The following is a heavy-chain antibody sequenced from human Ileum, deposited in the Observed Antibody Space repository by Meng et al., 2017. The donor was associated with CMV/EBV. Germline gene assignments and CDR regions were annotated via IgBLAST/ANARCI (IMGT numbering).Heavy chain of an antibody. CDR3: TRDLGTSSSGV. D-gene: IGHD6-6*01. CDR1: GCSINNYY. J-gene: IGHJ4*02. V-gene: IGHV4-59*01. Sequence: QSPLQESGPGLVNPSETLSLTCTVSGCSINNYYWSWIRQPPGNGLEWIGYVYYTGRTEYNPSLKSRISISVDTSKNQFSLKLNSVTTADTAMYYCTRDLGTSSSGVWGQGTLVTVSS. CDR2: VYYTGRT.